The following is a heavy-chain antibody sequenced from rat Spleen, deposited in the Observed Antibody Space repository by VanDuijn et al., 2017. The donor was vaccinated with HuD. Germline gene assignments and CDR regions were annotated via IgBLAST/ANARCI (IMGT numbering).Heavy chain of an antibody. CDR1: GFTFSDYN. CDR2: ISYDGSST. D-gene: IGHD1-6*01. J-gene: IGHJ2*01. Sequence: EVQLVESGGGLVQPGRSLKLSCAASGFTFSDYNMAWVRQAPKKGLEWVATISYDGSSTYYRDSVKGRFTISRDNAKSTLYLQMDSLRSEDTATYYCARQRYTTDYPFDYWGQGVMVTVSS. V-gene: IGHV5-7*01. CDR3: ARQRYTTDYPFDY.